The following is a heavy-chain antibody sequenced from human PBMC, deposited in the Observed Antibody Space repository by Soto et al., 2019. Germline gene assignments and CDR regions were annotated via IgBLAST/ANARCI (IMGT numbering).Heavy chain of an antibody. Sequence: QAQLVQSGAEVKKPGASVKVSCKASGYTLSSFGIHWVRQAPGQRLEWMGGTIPLFGTTDYAQKFQGRLTITTDESTTTAYMEVSRLTSEDTAVYYCVAELDFGKLSVVWGQGTTVIVSS. CDR1: GYTLSSFG. J-gene: IGHJ6*02. D-gene: IGHD3-10*01. V-gene: IGHV1-69*05. CDR3: VAELDFGKLSVV. CDR2: TIPLFGTT.